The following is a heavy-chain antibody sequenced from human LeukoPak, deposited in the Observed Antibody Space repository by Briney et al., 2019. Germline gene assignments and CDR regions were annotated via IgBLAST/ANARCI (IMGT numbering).Heavy chain of an antibody. CDR2: IIPIFGTA. CDR3: ASGGDDYGDYFDY. CDR1: GGTFSSYA. D-gene: IGHD4-17*01. Sequence: SVKVSCKASGGTFSSYAISWVRQAPGQGLEWMGGIIPIFGTASYAQKFQGRVTITADKSTSTAYMELSSLRSEDTAVYYCASGGDDYGDYFDYWGQGTLVTVSS. J-gene: IGHJ4*02. V-gene: IGHV1-69*06.